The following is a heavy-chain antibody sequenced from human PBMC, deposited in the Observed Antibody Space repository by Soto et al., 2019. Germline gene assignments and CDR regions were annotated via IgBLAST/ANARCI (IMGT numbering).Heavy chain of an antibody. D-gene: IGHD2-15*01. CDR1: GFSFSDYY. J-gene: IGHJ5*02. V-gene: IGHV3-11*01. CDR3: ARGACITCYYDDWFDT. Sequence: QVQLVESGGGLVKPGGSLRVSCAASGFSFSDYYMTWIRQAPGKGLEWVSYISGSGDNIHYADSVKGRFTISRDNAKNSMYLQMDSLRLEDTAVYYCARGACITCYYDDWFDTWGQGTLVTVSS. CDR2: ISGSGDNI.